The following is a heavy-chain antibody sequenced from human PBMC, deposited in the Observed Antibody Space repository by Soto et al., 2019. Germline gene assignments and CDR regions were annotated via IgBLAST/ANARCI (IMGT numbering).Heavy chain of an antibody. CDR2: IWSDGSKR. CDR3: GRGGSWSSDY. CDR1: GFSFSNYG. D-gene: IGHD6-13*01. Sequence: GGSLRLSCVASGFSFSNYGMHWVRQAPGKGLEWVAVIWSDGSKRYYADPVKGRFTVSRDTAKNTLYLQMDSLRVEDTAVYYCGRGGSWSSDYWGQGTLVTVSS. V-gene: IGHV3-33*01. J-gene: IGHJ4*02.